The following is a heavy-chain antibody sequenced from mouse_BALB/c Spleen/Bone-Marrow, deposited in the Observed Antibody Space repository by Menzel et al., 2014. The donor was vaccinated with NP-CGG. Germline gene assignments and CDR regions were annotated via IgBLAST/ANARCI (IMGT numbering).Heavy chain of an antibody. CDR2: INPSNGRT. J-gene: IGHJ2*01. Sequence: QVHVKQSGAELVKPGASVKLSCKASGYTFTSYWMHWVKQRLGQGLEWIGEINPSNGRTNYNEKFKSKATLTVDKSSSTAYMQLSSLTSEDSAVYYCARWGFDFWGQGTTLTVSS. V-gene: IGHV1S81*02. CDR3: ARWGFDF. CDR1: GYTFTSYW.